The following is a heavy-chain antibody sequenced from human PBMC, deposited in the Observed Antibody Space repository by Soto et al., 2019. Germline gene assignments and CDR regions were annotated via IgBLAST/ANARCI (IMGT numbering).Heavy chain of an antibody. CDR2: ISWNSGSI. Sequence: EVQLVESGGGLVQPGRSLRLSCAASGFTFDDYAMHWVRQAPGKGLEWVSGISWNSGSIGYADSVKGRFTISRDNAKNSLYLQMNSLRAEDTALYYCAKDIGYCSGGSCYGDWYFDLWGSGTLVTGSS. D-gene: IGHD2-15*01. J-gene: IGHJ2*01. CDR1: GFTFDDYA. CDR3: AKDIGYCSGGSCYGDWYFDL. V-gene: IGHV3-9*01.